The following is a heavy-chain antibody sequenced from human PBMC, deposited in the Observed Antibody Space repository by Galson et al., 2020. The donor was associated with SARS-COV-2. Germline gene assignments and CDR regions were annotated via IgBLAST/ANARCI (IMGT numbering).Heavy chain of an antibody. Sequence: ASVKVSCKASGYNFFTIGITWVRQAPGQGLEWMGWVSPKDGNTKYVQKRQGRVTMTTDTSTNTAYMELRSLTSDDTAVYFCARDTGRDGYNLGWGQGTLVTVAS. CDR2: VSPKDGNT. V-gene: IGHV1-18*01. J-gene: IGHJ4*02. CDR1: GYNFFTIG. D-gene: IGHD5-12*01. CDR3: ARDTGRDGYNLG.